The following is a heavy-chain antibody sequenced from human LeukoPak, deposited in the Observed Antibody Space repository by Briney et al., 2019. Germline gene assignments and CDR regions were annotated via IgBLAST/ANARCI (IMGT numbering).Heavy chain of an antibody. CDR2: ISGSGGST. Sequence: GGSLRLSCAASGFTFSSYAMSWVRQAPGKGLEWVSAISGSGGSTYYADSVKGRFTISRDNSKNTLYLQMNSLRAEDTAVYYCAKQPLSQYSSGWCPEYFQHWGQGTLVTVSS. D-gene: IGHD6-19*01. J-gene: IGHJ1*01. CDR1: GFTFSSYA. V-gene: IGHV3-23*01. CDR3: AKQPLSQYSSGWCPEYFQH.